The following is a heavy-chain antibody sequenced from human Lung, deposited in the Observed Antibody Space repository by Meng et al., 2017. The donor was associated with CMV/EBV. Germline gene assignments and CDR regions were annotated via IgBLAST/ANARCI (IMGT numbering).Heavy chain of an antibody. Sequence: ESXKISXAASGFRFSSYWMHWVRQAPGKGLVWVSRLNSDGSGTSSADSVKGRFTISRDNAKNTVYLQMNNLRAEDTAIYYCARDDGSYGSLNGMDVWGRGTXVTVSS. V-gene: IGHV3-74*01. J-gene: IGHJ6*02. CDR2: LNSDGSGT. D-gene: IGHD5-18*01. CDR3: ARDDGSYGSLNGMDV. CDR1: GFRFSSYW.